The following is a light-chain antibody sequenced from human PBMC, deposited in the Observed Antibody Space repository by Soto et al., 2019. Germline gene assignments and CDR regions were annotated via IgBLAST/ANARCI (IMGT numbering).Light chain of an antibody. CDR1: QSVSSSY. V-gene: IGKV3-20*01. J-gene: IGKJ5*01. CDR2: GAS. Sequence: EIVLTQSPGTLSLSPVERATLSCRASQSVSSSYLAWYQQKPGQAPRLLIYGASSRATGIPDRFSGSGSGTDFTLTISRLEPEDFAVYYCQQYGSSPINCGQGTRLEIK. CDR3: QQYGSSPIN.